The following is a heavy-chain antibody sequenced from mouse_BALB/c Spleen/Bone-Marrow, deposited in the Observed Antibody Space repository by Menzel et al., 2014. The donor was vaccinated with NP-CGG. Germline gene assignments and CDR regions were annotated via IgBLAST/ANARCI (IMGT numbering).Heavy chain of an antibody. V-gene: IGHV2-4*02. J-gene: IGHJ4*01. CDR1: GFSLTSYG. D-gene: IGHD1-2*01. CDR2: IWSGGST. CDR3: ARQPLRRHAMDY. Sequence: VQLQQSGPGLVQPPQSLSITCTVSGFSLTSYGVHWVRQPPGKGLEWLGVIWSGGSTDYNAAFISRLSISKDNSKSQVFFKRNSLQADDTAIYYCARQPLRRHAMDYWGQGTSVTVSS.